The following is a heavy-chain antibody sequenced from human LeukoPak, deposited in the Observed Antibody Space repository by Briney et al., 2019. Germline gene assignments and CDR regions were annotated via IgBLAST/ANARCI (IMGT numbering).Heavy chain of an antibody. CDR3: AVRRDGYTLDY. D-gene: IGHD5-24*01. CDR2: IYSGENT. J-gene: IGHJ4*02. Sequence: GGSLRLSCAASGFTVSSYYMSWVRQAPGKGLEWVSVIYSGENTYYADSVKGRFTISRDNSKNTLYLQMNSLRAEDTAVYYCAVRRDGYTLDYWGQGTLVTVSS. V-gene: IGHV3-53*01. CDR1: GFTVSSYY.